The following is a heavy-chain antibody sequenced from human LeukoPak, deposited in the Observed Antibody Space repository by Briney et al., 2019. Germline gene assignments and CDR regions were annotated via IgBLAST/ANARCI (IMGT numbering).Heavy chain of an antibody. CDR2: ISGGGTNT. D-gene: IGHD6-19*01. V-gene: IGHV3-23*01. CDR1: GFSFSSFA. Sequence: GGSLRLSRLRSGFSFSSFAMSSARHAPGRGLEWDSSISGGGTNTLHADSVKGPFPISKDHSKNILFLEMDSRRPQRRVIIFCAKRITVAAGIYFDSWGQGTLVTVSS. CDR3: AKRITVAAGIYFDS. J-gene: IGHJ4*02.